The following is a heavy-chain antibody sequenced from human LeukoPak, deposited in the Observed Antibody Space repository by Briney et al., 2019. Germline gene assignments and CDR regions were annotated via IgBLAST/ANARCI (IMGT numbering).Heavy chain of an antibody. V-gene: IGHV3-23*01. J-gene: IGHJ4*02. Sequence: PGGSLRLSCAAXGXXXXXYAMTXXXXXPGXGLVWVAVISASGANXDYXDSVKGRFTISRDNSKNTLSLQMNSLRVEDTAVYYCAKVVGTGTTPTDYWGQGTLVTVSS. CDR1: GXXXXXYA. CDR3: AKVVGTGTTPTDY. CDR2: ISASGANX. D-gene: IGHD1-1*01.